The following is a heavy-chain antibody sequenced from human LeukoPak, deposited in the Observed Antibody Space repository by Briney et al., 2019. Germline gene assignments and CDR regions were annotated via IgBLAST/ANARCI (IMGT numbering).Heavy chain of an antibody. CDR3: ARVPYNTGWFPLDF. CDR2: VSYDGST. Sequence: SETLSLTCTVSGGSLSSAGYYWSWIRQPPGKGLEWIAYVSYDGSTKYKPSLKNRVTISVDTSKNQFSLNLTSVTAADTAMYYCARVPYNTGWFPLDFWGQGTLVTVSS. D-gene: IGHD6-19*01. J-gene: IGHJ4*02. V-gene: IGHV4-61*08. CDR1: GGSLSSAGYY.